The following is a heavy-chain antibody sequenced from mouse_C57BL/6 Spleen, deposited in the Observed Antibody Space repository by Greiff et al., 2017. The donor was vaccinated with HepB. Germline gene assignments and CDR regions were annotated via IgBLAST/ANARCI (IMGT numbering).Heavy chain of an antibody. CDR3: ARGELSYGSNYWYFDV. J-gene: IGHJ1*03. CDR2: IYPGDGDT. D-gene: IGHD1-1*01. CDR1: GYAFSSYW. V-gene: IGHV1-80*01. Sequence: VQLQQSGAELVKPGASVKISCKASGYAFSSYWMNWVKQRPGKGLEWIGQIYPGDGDTNYNGKFKGKATLTADKSSSTAYMQLSSLTSEDSAVYFCARGELSYGSNYWYFDVWGTRTTVTVSS.